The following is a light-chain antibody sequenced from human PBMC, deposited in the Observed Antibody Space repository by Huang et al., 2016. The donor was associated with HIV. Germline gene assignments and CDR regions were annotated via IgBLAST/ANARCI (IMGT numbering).Light chain of an antibody. CDR1: QGISNS. CDR2: STS. CDR3: QQYYTSPT. J-gene: IGKJ1*01. V-gene: IGKV1-NL1*01. Sequence: DIQMTQSPSSLSAFVGDTVTITCRASQGISNSVAWYQQKPGKAPKLLLYSTSRWESGVQERVRGGGDGTDDNINSNSLQPDDFATYDCQQYYTSPTFGQGSKVEIK.